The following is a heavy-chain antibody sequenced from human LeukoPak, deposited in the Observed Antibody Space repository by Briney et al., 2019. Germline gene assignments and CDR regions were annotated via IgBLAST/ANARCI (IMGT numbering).Heavy chain of an antibody. V-gene: IGHV3-33*01. J-gene: IGHJ4*02. Sequence: GGSLRLSSAAAGFTFGSYGMHWVRQAPGKGLEWVAVIWYDGSNKYYADSVKGRFTISRDNSKNTLYLQMNSLRAEDTAVYYCARDSGGPYDYVWGSYRYLLDYWGQGTLVTVSS. D-gene: IGHD3-16*02. CDR1: GFTFGSYG. CDR2: IWYDGSNK. CDR3: ARDSGGPYDYVWGSYRYLLDY.